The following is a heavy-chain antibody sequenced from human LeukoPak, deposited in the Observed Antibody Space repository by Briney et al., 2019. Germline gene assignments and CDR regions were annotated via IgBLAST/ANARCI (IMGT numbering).Heavy chain of an antibody. CDR1: GYTFTGYH. CDR2: INPNSGDT. J-gene: IGHJ4*02. Sequence: ASAKVSCKASGYTFTGYHMHWVRQAPGQGLEWMGWINPNSGDTNYAQKFQGRVTMTRDTSISTAYVELSRLTSDDTAVYYCASPGSNYDILTGPGYCDYWGQGTLVTVSS. CDR3: ASPGSNYDILTGPGYCDY. V-gene: IGHV1-2*02. D-gene: IGHD3-9*01.